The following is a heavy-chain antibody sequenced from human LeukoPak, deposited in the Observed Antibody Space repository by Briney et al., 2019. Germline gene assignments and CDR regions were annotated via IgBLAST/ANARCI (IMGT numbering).Heavy chain of an antibody. CDR2: ISRDGGTA. CDR3: TKDRYCTTTFCPLDY. D-gene: IGHD2-8*01. Sequence: SGGSLRLSCVASGFTFDDYSFHWVRLVPGKGLEWLSLISRDGGTAYYADSVKGRFTISRDNRKNSLYLQMNSLRTEDTGLYYCTKDRYCTTTFCPLDYWGQGTLVTVSS. J-gene: IGHJ4*02. CDR1: GFTFDDYS. V-gene: IGHV3-43*01.